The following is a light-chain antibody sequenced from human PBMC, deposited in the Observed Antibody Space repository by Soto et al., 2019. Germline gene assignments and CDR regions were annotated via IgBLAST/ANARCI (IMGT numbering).Light chain of an antibody. CDR3: QAWDSTTTFHVV. J-gene: IGLJ2*01. CDR2: EDT. CDR1: YLGDKY. Sequence: SYELTQTPSVSVSPGQTASITCSGDYLGDKYTSWYQQKPGQSPVLLIYEDTKRPSGIPERFSGSLSGNTATLTISGTQAVDEADYYCQAWDSTTTFHVVFGGGTKLTVL. V-gene: IGLV3-1*01.